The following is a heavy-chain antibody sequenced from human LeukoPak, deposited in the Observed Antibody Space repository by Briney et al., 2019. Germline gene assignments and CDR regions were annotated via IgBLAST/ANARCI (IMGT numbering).Heavy chain of an antibody. CDR3: AREGVPGGLNY. CDR2: IKTDGSYS. D-gene: IGHD2-8*02. J-gene: IGHJ4*02. Sequence: GGSLRLSCAASGFTFSSYWMHWVRQAPGTGLVWVARIKTDGSYSEYADSVKGRFTISRDNAKNTLSLQTNSLRAEDTAVYYCAREGVPGGLNYWGQGSLVTVSS. CDR1: GFTFSSYW. V-gene: IGHV3-74*03.